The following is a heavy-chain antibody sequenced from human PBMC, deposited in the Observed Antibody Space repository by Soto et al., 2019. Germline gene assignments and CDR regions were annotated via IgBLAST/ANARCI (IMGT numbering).Heavy chain of an antibody. Sequence: GGSLRLSCTASGFTFGNYAMGWVRQAPGKGLEWVAYIKKKVYGGTTEYAASVKGRFTILRDDSKSIAYLQMNSLKADDTAVYYCTRGPAAYKTGIYYYFSDYWGQGTLVTVSS. V-gene: IGHV3-49*04. J-gene: IGHJ4*02. D-gene: IGHD3-22*01. CDR2: IKKKVYGGTT. CDR1: GFTFGNYA. CDR3: TRGPAAYKTGIYYYFSDY.